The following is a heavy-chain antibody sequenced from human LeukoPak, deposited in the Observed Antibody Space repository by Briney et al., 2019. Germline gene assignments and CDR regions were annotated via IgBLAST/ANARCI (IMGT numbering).Heavy chain of an antibody. CDR1: GVSISSYY. J-gene: IGHJ4*02. V-gene: IGHV4-59*01. D-gene: IGHD5-12*01. Sequence: SEALSLTCTVSGVSISSYYWSWIRQSPGKGLEWIGYIFYSGSTNYNPSLKSRVTISVDTSKNQFSLKLTSVTAADTAVYYCARSRAYDYHFDNWGQGTLVTVSS. CDR2: IFYSGST. CDR3: ARSRAYDYHFDN.